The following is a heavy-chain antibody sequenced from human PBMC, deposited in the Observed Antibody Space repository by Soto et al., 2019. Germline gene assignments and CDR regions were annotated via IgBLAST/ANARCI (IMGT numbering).Heavy chain of an antibody. D-gene: IGHD3-10*01. V-gene: IGHV3-21*01. Sequence: EVQLVESGGGLVKPGGSLRLSSAASGFTFSSYSMNWVRQAPGKGQEWVSSISSSSSYIYHADSVKGRFTISRDNAKNSLYLQMNSLRAEDTAVYYCVQGSGSLRRYYYMDVWGKGTTVTVSS. CDR1: GFTFSSYS. CDR3: VQGSGSLRRYYYMDV. CDR2: ISSSSSYI. J-gene: IGHJ6*03.